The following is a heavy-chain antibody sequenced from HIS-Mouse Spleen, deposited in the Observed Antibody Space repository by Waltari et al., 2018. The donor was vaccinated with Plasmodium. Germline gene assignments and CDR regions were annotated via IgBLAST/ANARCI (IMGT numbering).Heavy chain of an antibody. Sequence: QVQLQESGPGLVKPSETLSPTCTVSGGSISSHYWSCIRQPPGKGLGWIAYIYYSGSTNYNPSLKSRVTISVDTSKNQFSLKLSSVTAADTAVFYCARGGYSSSSYYFDYWGQGTLVTVSS. V-gene: IGHV4-59*11. CDR2: IYYSGST. CDR3: ARGGYSSSSYYFDY. J-gene: IGHJ4*02. D-gene: IGHD6-6*01. CDR1: GGSISSHY.